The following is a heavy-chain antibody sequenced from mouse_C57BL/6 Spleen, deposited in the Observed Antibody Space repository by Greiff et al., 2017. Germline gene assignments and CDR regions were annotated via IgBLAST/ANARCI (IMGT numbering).Heavy chain of an antibody. CDR3: AIPDYYSSQDWFAY. CDR2: ISAGGGNI. Sequence: EVNVVESGGGLVKPGGSLKFSCAASGFTFSSYNMYWVRQTPKKRLEWVATISAGGGNIYYPDSVKGRFTISIDKSKNTLYLQLSSLRSEDTALYYCAIPDYYSSQDWFAYWGQGTLVTVSA. J-gene: IGHJ3*01. CDR1: GFTFSSYN. D-gene: IGHD1-1*01. V-gene: IGHV5-9*01.